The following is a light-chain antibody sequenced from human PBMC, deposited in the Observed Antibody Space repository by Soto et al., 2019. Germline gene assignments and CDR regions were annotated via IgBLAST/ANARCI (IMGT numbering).Light chain of an antibody. Sequence: DIVFTQSPDTLSLSPGERVTLACRASQTVNSIHVDWDRKKPGQPPRLLIYGASSRATGVADRFSGDGSGKDFTLTISRLEPEDFAVYFCEQYGNSPLTFGRGNKLEMK. CDR3: EQYGNSPLT. CDR2: GAS. J-gene: IGKJ2*01. V-gene: IGKV3-20*01. CDR1: QTVNSIH.